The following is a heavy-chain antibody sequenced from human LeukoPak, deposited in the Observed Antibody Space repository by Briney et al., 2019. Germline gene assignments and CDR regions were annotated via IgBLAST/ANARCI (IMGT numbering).Heavy chain of an antibody. D-gene: IGHD4-17*01. CDR3: ARHESYGDANWFDP. Sequence: PSETLSLTCTVSGGSISSFYWTWIRQPAGKGLEWIGRIYSSGSTNYNPSLKSRVTMSVDTSKNQFSLKLSSVTAADTAVYYCARHESYGDANWFDPWGQGTLVSVSS. V-gene: IGHV4-4*07. J-gene: IGHJ5*02. CDR2: IYSSGST. CDR1: GGSISSFY.